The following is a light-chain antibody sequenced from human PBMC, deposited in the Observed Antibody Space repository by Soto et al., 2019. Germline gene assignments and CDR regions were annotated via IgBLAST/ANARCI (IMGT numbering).Light chain of an antibody. V-gene: IGLV1-44*01. CDR1: SSNIGSKT. Sequence: QSVLTQPPSASGTPGQRVTISCSGSSSNIGSKTVNWYQQLPGTAPKLLIYSNNQRPSGVPDRFSDSKSGTSASLAISGLQSADEADYYCAAWDDRLNGVVFGGETKLTVL. CDR2: SNN. J-gene: IGLJ2*01. CDR3: AAWDDRLNGVV.